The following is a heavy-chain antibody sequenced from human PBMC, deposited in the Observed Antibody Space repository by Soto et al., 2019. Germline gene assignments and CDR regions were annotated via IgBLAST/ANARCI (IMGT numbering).Heavy chain of an antibody. J-gene: IGHJ5*02. V-gene: IGHV3-33*01. CDR3: ARDMLRYFDWLGSNWFDP. CDR1: GFTFSSYG. Sequence: GSLRLSCEASGFTFSSYGMHWVRQATGKGLEWVAVIWYDGSNKYYADSVKGRFTISRDNSKNTLYLQMNSLRAEDTAVYYWARDMLRYFDWLGSNWFDPWGQGTLVTV. CDR2: IWYDGSNK. D-gene: IGHD3-9*01.